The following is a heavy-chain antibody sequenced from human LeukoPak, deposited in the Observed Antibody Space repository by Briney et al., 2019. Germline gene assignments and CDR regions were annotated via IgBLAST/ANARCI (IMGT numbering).Heavy chain of an antibody. CDR1: GGTFSSYA. D-gene: IGHD5-12*01. CDR3: ARTISDWYFDL. Sequence: ASVKVSCKASGGTFSSYAISWVRQAPGQGLEWMGIINPSGGSTSYAQKFQGRVTMTRDTSTSTVYMELSSLRSEDTAVYYCARTISDWYFDLWGRGTLVTVSS. V-gene: IGHV1-46*01. CDR2: INPSGGST. J-gene: IGHJ2*01.